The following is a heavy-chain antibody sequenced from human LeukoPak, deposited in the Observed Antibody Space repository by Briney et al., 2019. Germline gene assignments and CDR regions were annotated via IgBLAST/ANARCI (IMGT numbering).Heavy chain of an antibody. CDR1: GGSFSGYF. CDR2: INHSGST. J-gene: IGHJ4*02. V-gene: IGHV4-34*01. D-gene: IGHD3-16*02. Sequence: SETLSLTCAVYGGSFSGYFWSWIRQSPGKGLEWIGEINHSGSTNYNPSLKSRVTISVDTSKNQFSLKLTSVTAADTAVYYCARPYYDYIWGSYRYGGFDFWSQGTLVIVSS. CDR3: ARPYYDYIWGSYRYGGFDF.